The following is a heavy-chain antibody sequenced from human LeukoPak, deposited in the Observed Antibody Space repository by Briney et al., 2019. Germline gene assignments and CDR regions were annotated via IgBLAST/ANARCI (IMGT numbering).Heavy chain of an antibody. V-gene: IGHV5-51*01. CDR2: IYPCGSDN. J-gene: IGHJ4*02. Sequence: GESLKISCKGSGFSFTCYWIGWVRQMPGKGLELMGIIYPCGSDNRYSPSFQGQVTISADKSISPAYLQWSSLKASDTAKYYCARRSVVVVAATQDIAYNFDYWGQGTRVSVSS. D-gene: IGHD2-15*01. CDR1: GFSFTCYW. CDR3: ARRSVVVVAATQDIAYNFDY.